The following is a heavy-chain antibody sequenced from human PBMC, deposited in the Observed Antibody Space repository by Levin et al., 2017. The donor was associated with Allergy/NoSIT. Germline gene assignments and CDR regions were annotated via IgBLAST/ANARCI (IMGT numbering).Heavy chain of an antibody. D-gene: IGHD3-10*01. CDR2: IYGGGST. CDR3: ARSGAKKYYFDY. J-gene: IGHJ4*02. V-gene: IGHV3-53*01. CDR1: GFTVSSNY. Sequence: GGSLRLSCAASGFTVSSNYMSWVRQAPGKGLEWVSVIYGGGSTYYADSVKGRFTISRNSSKNTLYLQMNSLRDEDTAVYYCARSGAKKYYFDYWGQGTLVTVS.